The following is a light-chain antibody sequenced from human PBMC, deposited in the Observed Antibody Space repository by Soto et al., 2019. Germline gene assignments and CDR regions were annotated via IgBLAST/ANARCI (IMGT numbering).Light chain of an antibody. J-gene: IGLJ1*01. V-gene: IGLV2-23*03. CDR3: CSYAGSSTV. Sequence: QPVLAQRAAGSGSPGQSITFSCTRTSSDVGSYNLVSWYQQHPGKAPKLMIYEGSKRPSGVSNRFSGSKSGNTASLTISGLQAEDEADYICCSYAGSSTVFGTGTKVTVL. CDR2: EGS. CDR1: SSDVGSYNL.